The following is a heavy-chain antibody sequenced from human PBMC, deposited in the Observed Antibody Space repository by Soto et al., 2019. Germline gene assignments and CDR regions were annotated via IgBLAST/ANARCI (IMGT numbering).Heavy chain of an antibody. CDR1: GFTFSDYY. CDR2: ISSSSTYT. D-gene: IGHD6-19*01. J-gene: IGHJ4*02. Sequence: QVQLVESGGGLVKPGGSLRLSCAASGFTFSDYYMSWIRQAPGKGLEWVSYISSSSTYTNHGDSVKGRFTISRDNAKNSLYLQMNSLRAEDTAVYYCARGGIAVAGTLADYWGQGTLVTVSS. CDR3: ARGGIAVAGTLADY. V-gene: IGHV3-11*05.